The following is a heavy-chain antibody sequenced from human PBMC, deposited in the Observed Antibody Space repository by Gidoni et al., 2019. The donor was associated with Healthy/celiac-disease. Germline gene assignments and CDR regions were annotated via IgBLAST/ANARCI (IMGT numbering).Heavy chain of an antibody. Sequence: EVQLVESGGGLVKPGRSLRLSCAASGFTFEVYAMQWVRQAPGKGLELVSGISWNSGSIGYADSVKGRFTISRDNAKNSLYLQMNSLRAEDTALYYCAKGVVLMVYAIPTHFDYWGQGTLVTVSS. J-gene: IGHJ4*02. D-gene: IGHD2-8*01. CDR1: GFTFEVYA. V-gene: IGHV3-9*01. CDR3: AKGVVLMVYAIPTHFDY. CDR2: ISWNSGSI.